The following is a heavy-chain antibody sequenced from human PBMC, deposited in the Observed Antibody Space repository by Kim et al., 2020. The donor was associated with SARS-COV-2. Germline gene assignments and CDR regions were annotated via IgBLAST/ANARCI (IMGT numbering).Heavy chain of an antibody. J-gene: IGHJ6*02. CDR2: IIPIFGTA. V-gene: IGHV1-69*13. CDR1: GGTFSSYA. D-gene: IGHD3-10*01. CDR3: VRTGWVSGNFYYGMDV. Sequence: SVKVSCKASGGTFSSYAISWVRQAPGQGLEWMGGIIPIFGTANYAQKFQGRVTITADETTSTAYMELSSLRSEDTGVYYCVRTGWVSGNFYYGMDVWGQGTTVTLSS.